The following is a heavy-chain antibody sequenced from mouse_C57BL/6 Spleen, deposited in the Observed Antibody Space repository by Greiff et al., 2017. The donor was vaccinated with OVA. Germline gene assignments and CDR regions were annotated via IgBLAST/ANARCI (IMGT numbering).Heavy chain of an antibody. CDR1: GYTFTSYW. Sequence: QVQLQQPGTELVKPGASVKLSCKASGYTFTSYWMHWVKQRPGQGLEWIGNINPSNGGTNYNEKFKSKATLTVDKSTSTAYMQLSSLTSEDSAVYYGARPLYEGYWPFAYWGQGTLVTVSA. CDR3: ARPLYEGYWPFAY. V-gene: IGHV1-53*01. J-gene: IGHJ3*01. CDR2: INPSNGGT. D-gene: IGHD2-3*01.